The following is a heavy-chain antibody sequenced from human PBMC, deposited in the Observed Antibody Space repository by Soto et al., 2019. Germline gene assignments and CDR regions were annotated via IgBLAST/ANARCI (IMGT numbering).Heavy chain of an antibody. D-gene: IGHD3-22*01. CDR1: GFTFSSYA. CDR3: VKVAYDSSGYYPAELDP. CDR2: ISSNGGST. V-gene: IGHV3-64D*06. J-gene: IGHJ5*02. Sequence: GGSLRLSCSAPGFTFSSYAMHWVRQAPGKGLEYVSAISSNGGSTYYADSVKGRFTISRDNSKNKMYLQMSSLRAEDTAVYYCVKVAYDSSGYYPAELDPWGQGTLVTVSS.